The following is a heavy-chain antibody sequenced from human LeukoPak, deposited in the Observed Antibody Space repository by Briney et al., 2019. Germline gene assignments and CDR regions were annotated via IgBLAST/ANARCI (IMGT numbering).Heavy chain of an antibody. CDR2: ISSSSSYI. V-gene: IGHV3-21*01. J-gene: IGHJ6*04. CDR3: ARDGTPSYTSGWVYMDA. Sequence: PGGSLRLSCAASGFTFISYSMNWVRQAPGKGLEWVSSISSSSSYIYYADSVKGRFTISRDNAKNSLFLQMNSLRGEDTAVYYCARDGTPSYTSGWVYMDAWGKGTTVTISS. D-gene: IGHD6-25*01. CDR1: GFTFISYS.